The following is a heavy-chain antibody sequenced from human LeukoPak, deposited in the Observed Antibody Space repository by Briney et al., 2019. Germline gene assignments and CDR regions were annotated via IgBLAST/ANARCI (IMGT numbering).Heavy chain of an antibody. CDR3: ARESGSVTSEVDFDY. Sequence: PGGSLRLSCAASGFTFSSDWMSWGRQAPGKGVEWVATIREDGSEKYYVDSVKGRVTISREKAKKTQYLQMNRLRAEDTAVYYCARESGSVTSEVDFDYWGQGTLVTVSS. CDR1: GFTFSSDW. J-gene: IGHJ4*02. D-gene: IGHD4-17*01. CDR2: IREDGSEK. V-gene: IGHV3-7*01.